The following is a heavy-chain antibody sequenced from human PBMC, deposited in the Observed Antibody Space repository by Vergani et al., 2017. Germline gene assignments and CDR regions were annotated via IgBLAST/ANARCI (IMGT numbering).Heavy chain of an antibody. Sequence: EVQLVESGGVVVQPGGSLRLSCAASGFTFDDYAMHWVRQAPGKGLEWVSLISWDGGSTYYADAVKGRFTISRENSKNSLYLQMNSLRAEDTALYYCAKDGGWLQLLGYFDYWGQGTLVTVSS. D-gene: IGHD5-24*01. CDR3: AKDGGWLQLLGYFDY. V-gene: IGHV3-43D*03. CDR2: ISWDGGST. J-gene: IGHJ4*02. CDR1: GFTFDDYA.